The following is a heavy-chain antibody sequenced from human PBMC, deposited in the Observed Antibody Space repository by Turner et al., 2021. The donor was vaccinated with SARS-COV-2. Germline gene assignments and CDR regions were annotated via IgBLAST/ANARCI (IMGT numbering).Heavy chain of an antibody. Sequence: VESGGGLVQSGGSLRLSCAASGFTFRNYWMNWVRQAPGKGRVWGALVNSDESSISYADSVKGRFTISRDNAKNTFFLQAEGGIRDWSVTGVQTCALPISSYLCSSTGGQGTLVTVSS. CDR1: GFTFRNYW. D-gene: IGHD6-19*01. CDR2: VNSDESSI. CDR3: TCALPISSYLCSST. J-gene: IGHJ4*02. V-gene: IGHV3-74*01.